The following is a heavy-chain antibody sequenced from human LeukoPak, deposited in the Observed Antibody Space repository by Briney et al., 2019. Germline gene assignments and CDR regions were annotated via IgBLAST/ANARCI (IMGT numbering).Heavy chain of an antibody. CDR3: AGCGGDCYLYYYYYMDV. J-gene: IGHJ6*03. D-gene: IGHD2-21*02. CDR2: IYTSGST. CDR1: GGSISSYY. V-gene: IGHV4-4*07. Sequence: SETLSLTCTVSGGSISSYYWSWIRQPAGKGLEWIGRIYTSGSTNYNPSLKSRVTISVDTSKNQFSLKLSSVTAADTAVYYCAGCGGDCYLYYYYYMDVWGKGTTVTISS.